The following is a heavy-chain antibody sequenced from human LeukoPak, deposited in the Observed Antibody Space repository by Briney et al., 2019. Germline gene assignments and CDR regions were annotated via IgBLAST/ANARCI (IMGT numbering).Heavy chain of an antibody. D-gene: IGHD6-13*01. V-gene: IGHV3-30-3*01. CDR3: ARGGRTVGSSWTYY. Sequence: GGSLRLSCAASGFTFSSYAMHWVRQAPGKGLEWVAVISYDGSNKYYADSVKGRFTISRDNSKNTLYLQMNSLRAEDTAVYYCARGGRTVGSSWTYYWGQGTLVTVSS. CDR2: ISYDGSNK. J-gene: IGHJ4*02. CDR1: GFTFSSYA.